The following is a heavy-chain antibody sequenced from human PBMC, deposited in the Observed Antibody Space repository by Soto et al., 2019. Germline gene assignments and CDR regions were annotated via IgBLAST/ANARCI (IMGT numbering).Heavy chain of an antibody. CDR2: IIPIFGTA. J-gene: IGHJ4*02. V-gene: IGHV1-69*13. CDR1: GGTFSSYA. D-gene: IGHD3-22*01. CDR3: AITYYYDSSGYLSYFDY. Sequence: ASVKVSCKASGGTFSSYAISWVRQAPGQGLEWMGGIIPIFGTANYAQKFQGRVTITADESTSTAYMELSSLRSEDTAVYYCAITYYYDSSGYLSYFDYWGQGTLVTVSS.